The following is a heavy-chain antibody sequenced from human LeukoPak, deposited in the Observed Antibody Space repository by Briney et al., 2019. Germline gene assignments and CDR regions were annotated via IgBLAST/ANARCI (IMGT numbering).Heavy chain of an antibody. Sequence: GGSLRLSCAASGFTFSSYAMHWVRQAPGKGLEYVSAISSNGGSTYYANSVKGRFTISRDNSKNTLYLQMGSLRAEDMAVYYCARSARPSPMLWFGELKDWFDPWGQGTLVTVSS. J-gene: IGHJ5*02. CDR1: GFTFSSYA. CDR3: ARSARPSPMLWFGELKDWFDP. V-gene: IGHV3-64*01. CDR2: ISSNGGST. D-gene: IGHD3-10*01.